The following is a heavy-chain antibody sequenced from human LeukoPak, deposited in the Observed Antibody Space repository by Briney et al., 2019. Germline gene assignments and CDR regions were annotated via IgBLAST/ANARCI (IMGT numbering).Heavy chain of an antibody. CDR1: GGSISSYY. J-gene: IGHJ4*02. D-gene: IGHD1-26*01. V-gene: IGHV4-59*08. CDR2: IYYSGST. Sequence: SETLSLTCTVSGGSISSYYWSWIRQPPGKGLEWIGYIYYSGSTNYNPSLKSRVTISIDTSKNQFSLKLNSVTAADTAMYYCAKSGGYGLIDYWGQGTLVTVSS. CDR3: AKSGGYGLIDY.